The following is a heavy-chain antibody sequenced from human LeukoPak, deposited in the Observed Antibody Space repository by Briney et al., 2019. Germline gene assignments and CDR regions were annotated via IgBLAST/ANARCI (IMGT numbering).Heavy chain of an antibody. CDR1: GFTFSNYG. D-gene: IGHD3-22*01. Sequence: GGSLRLSCAASGFTFSNYGMHWVRQAPGMGLEWVAFIRYDGSNEYYADSVKGRLTISRDNSKNTLYLQMNSLRAEDTAVYYCARGRGVVISAFDIWGQGTMVTVSS. V-gene: IGHV3-30*02. CDR3: ARGRGVVISAFDI. J-gene: IGHJ3*02. CDR2: IRYDGSNE.